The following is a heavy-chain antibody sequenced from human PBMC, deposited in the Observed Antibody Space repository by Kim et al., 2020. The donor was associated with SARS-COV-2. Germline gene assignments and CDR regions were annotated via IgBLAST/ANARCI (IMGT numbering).Heavy chain of an antibody. CDR3: ARHTYYYYYYGMDV. J-gene: IGHJ6*02. Sequence: SPSFQGHVTISADKSISTAYLQWSSLKASDTAMYYCARHTYYYYYYGMDVWGQGTTVTVSS. V-gene: IGHV5-10-1*01.